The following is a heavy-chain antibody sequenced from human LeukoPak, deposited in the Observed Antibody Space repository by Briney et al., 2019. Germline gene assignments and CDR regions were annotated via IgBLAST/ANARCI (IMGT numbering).Heavy chain of an antibody. Sequence: GGSLRLSCAASGFTFSSYAMHWVRQAPGKGLEWVAVISYDGSNKYYADSVKGRFTISRDNSKNTLYLQMNSLRAEDTAVYYCARERRSYGSGTYYFDYWGQGTLVTVSS. CDR2: ISYDGSNK. CDR1: GFTFSSYA. V-gene: IGHV3-30*04. CDR3: ARERRSYGSGTYYFDY. D-gene: IGHD3-10*01. J-gene: IGHJ4*02.